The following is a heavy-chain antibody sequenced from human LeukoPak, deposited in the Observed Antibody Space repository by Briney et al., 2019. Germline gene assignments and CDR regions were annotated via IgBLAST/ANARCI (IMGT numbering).Heavy chain of an antibody. CDR1: GGSISSGGYS. D-gene: IGHD2-2*01. V-gene: IGHV4-30-2*01. CDR3: ARVSVVPADYYYYGMDV. CDR2: IYHSGST. J-gene: IGHJ6*02. Sequence: SQTLSLTCAVSGGSISSGGYSWSWIRQPPGKGLEWIGYIYHSGSTYYNPSLKSRVTISVDRSKNQFSLKLSSVTAADTAVYYCARVSVVPADYYYYGMDVWGQGTTVTVSS.